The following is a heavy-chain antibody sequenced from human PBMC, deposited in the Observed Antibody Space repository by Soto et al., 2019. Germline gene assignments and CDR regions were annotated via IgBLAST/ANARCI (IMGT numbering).Heavy chain of an antibody. J-gene: IGHJ4*02. CDR3: ASPQSALGYSGYVHY. V-gene: IGHV3-21*01. Sequence: PGGSLRLSCAASGFTFSSYSMNWVRQAPGKGLEWVSSISSSSSYIYYADSVKGRFTISRDNAKNSLYLQMNSLRAEDTAVYYCASPQSALGYSGYVHYWGRGTLVTVSS. CDR2: ISSSSSYI. D-gene: IGHD5-12*01. CDR1: GFTFSSYS.